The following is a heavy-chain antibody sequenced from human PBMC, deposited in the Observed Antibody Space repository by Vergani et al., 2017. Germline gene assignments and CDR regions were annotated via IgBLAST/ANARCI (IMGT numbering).Heavy chain of an antibody. CDR3: ARDTVTGSRYFDY. Sequence: QVQLVQSGGGVVQPGGSLRLSCVASGFTFNRYGMQWVRQAPGKGLEWVTFIRYDGSNTYYADSVKGRFTISRDNSKNTLFLQMNSLRPEDTAVYYCARDTVTGSRYFDYWGQGTLVTVSS. J-gene: IGHJ4*02. D-gene: IGHD6-19*01. CDR2: IRYDGSNT. CDR1: GFTFNRYG. V-gene: IGHV3-30*02.